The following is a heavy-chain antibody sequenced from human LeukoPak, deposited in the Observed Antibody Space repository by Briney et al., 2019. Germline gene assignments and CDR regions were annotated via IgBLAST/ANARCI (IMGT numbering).Heavy chain of an antibody. V-gene: IGHV3-48*04. CDR3: AELGITMIGGV. D-gene: IGHD3-10*02. J-gene: IGHJ6*04. CDR2: ISSSGSTI. Sequence: GGTLRLSCAASGFTFSSDGMSWVRQAPGKGLEWVSYISSSGSTIYYADSVKGRFTISRDNAKNSLYLQMNSLRAEDTAVYYCAELGITMIGGVWGKGTTVTISS. CDR1: GFTFSSDG.